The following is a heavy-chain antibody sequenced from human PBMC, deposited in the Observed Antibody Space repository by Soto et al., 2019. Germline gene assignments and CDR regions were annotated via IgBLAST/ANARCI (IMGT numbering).Heavy chain of an antibody. D-gene: IGHD3-10*01. V-gene: IGHV3-30-3*01. Sequence: QVQLVESGGGVVQPGRSLRLSCEASGFTFSSYAMHWVRQTPGKGLEWVAVISYDGSTEDYADSVKGRFTISRDSSKDTLYLQMNNLRAEDTAVYYCAREGRVAGRGPMTRGVMQDYWVQGTLVTVSS. CDR1: GFTFSSYA. CDR3: AREGRVAGRGPMTRGVMQDY. CDR2: ISYDGSTE. J-gene: IGHJ4*02.